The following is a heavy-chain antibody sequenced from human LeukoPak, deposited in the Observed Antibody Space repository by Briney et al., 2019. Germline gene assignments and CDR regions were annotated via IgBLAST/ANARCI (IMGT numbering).Heavy chain of an antibody. CDR2: IYTSGST. D-gene: IGHD4-11*01. CDR3: ARGGTVTLEDFDY. V-gene: IGHV4-4*07. J-gene: IGHJ4*02. CDR1: VGSISSYY. Sequence: PSETLSLTRTVSVGSISSYYWSWIRQPAGKGLEWIGRIYTSGSTNYNPSLKSRVTISVDKSKNQFSLKLSSVTAADTAVYYCARGGTVTLEDFDYWGQGTLVTVSS.